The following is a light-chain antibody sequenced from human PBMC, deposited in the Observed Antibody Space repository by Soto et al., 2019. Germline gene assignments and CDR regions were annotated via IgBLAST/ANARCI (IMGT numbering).Light chain of an antibody. CDR2: GSS. J-gene: IGKJ1*01. V-gene: IGKV3-15*01. CDR3: QHYNNWPWT. Sequence: ILMPQSPVTLSVSRGERATLSCRASQSVSTNLAWYQQRPGQTPRLLLYGSSTRATGIPARFSGSGSETEFTLTISSLQSEDFAVYYCQHYNNWPWTFGQGTKVDIK. CDR1: QSVSTN.